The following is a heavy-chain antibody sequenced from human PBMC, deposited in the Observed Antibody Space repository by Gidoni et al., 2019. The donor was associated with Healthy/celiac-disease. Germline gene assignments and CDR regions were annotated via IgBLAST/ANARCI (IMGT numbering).Heavy chain of an antibody. D-gene: IGHD2-2*01. V-gene: IGHV1-46*01. Sequence: QVQLVQSGAEVKKPGASVKVSCKASGYTFTSYYMHWVRLAPGQGLEWMGIINPSGGSTSYAQKFQGRVTMTRDTSTSTVYMELSSLRSEDTAVYYCARAQKLRYCSSTSCRFRGYFDYWGQGTLVTVSS. CDR2: INPSGGST. CDR3: ARAQKLRYCSSTSCRFRGYFDY. CDR1: GYTFTSYY. J-gene: IGHJ4*02.